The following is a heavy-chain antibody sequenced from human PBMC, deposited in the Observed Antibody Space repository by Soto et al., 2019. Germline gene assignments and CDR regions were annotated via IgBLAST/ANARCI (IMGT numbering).Heavy chain of an antibody. CDR1: GATLDTFINYG. Sequence: QVQLVQSGAEVKKPGSSVRVSCKACGATLDTFINYGITWVRQAPGQGLEWMGGIIPVFGAANHAQKFQGRVTISADESTRTVNMELSSLRSDDTAVYYCARGAATKLLVLMYDAIETWGQGTMVTVSS. D-gene: IGHD5-12*01. CDR3: ARGAATKLLVLMYDAIET. V-gene: IGHV1-69*12. J-gene: IGHJ3*01. CDR2: IIPVFGAA.